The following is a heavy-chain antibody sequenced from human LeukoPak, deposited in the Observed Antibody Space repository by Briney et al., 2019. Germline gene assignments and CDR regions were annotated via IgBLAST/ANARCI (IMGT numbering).Heavy chain of an antibody. CDR1: GYTFTGYY. D-gene: IGHD4-23*01. CDR3: ARGARFYGGSSWIFGY. V-gene: IGHV1-2*02. CDR2: INPNSGGT. Sequence: ASVKVSCKASGYTFTGYYMHWVRQAPGQGLEWMGWINPNSGGTNYAQKFQGRVTMTRDTSISTAYMELSRLRSDDTAVYYCARGARFYGGSSWIFGYWGQGTLVTVSS. J-gene: IGHJ4*02.